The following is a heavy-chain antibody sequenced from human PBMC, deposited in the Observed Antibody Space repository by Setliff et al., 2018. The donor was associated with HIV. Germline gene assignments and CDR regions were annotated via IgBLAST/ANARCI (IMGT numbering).Heavy chain of an antibody. CDR1: GGSFSSYG. J-gene: IGHJ4*02. CDR2: MVPVIGAA. D-gene: IGHD6-6*01. Sequence: SVKVSCKASGGSFSSYGINWLRQAPGQGLEWMGGMVPVIGAAQYAQKFQGRVTITADRVTSTAYMELTSLTSDDTAVYYCAREVAARPYFDFWGQGTLVTVS. V-gene: IGHV1-69*06. CDR3: AREVAARPYFDF.